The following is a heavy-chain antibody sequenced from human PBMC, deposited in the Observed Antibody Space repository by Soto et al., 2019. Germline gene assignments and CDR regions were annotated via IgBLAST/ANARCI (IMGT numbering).Heavy chain of an antibody. CDR3: ARGFEAETDPPPPLGMDV. CDR1: GFTFSDYY. V-gene: IGHV3-11*01. Sequence: QRLSCAASGFTFSDYYMSWIRQAPGKGLEWVSYISSSGSTIYYADSVKGRFTISRDNAKNSLYLQMNSLRAEDTAVYYCARGFEAETDPPPPLGMDVWRQGTTVTVSS. D-gene: IGHD3-3*01. J-gene: IGHJ6*02. CDR2: ISSSGSTI.